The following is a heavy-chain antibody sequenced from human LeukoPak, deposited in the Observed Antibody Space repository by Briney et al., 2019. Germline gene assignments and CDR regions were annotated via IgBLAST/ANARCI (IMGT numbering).Heavy chain of an antibody. V-gene: IGHV3-23*01. D-gene: IGHD6-19*01. CDR1: GFTFSSYA. CDR3: AHSSGWSKRGYYFDY. J-gene: IGHJ4*02. Sequence: GGSLRLSCAASGFTFSSYAMSWVRQASGKGLEWVSAISGSGGSTYYADSVKGRFTISRDNSKNTLYLQMNSLRAEDTAVYYCAHSSGWSKRGYYFDYWGQGTLVTVSS. CDR2: ISGSGGST.